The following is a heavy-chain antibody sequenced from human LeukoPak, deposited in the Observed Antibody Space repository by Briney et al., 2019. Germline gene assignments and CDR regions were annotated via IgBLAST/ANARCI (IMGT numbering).Heavy chain of an antibody. CDR3: ARGGCSSTSCAQFDP. CDR1: GGSISSYY. V-gene: IGHV4-4*09. D-gene: IGHD2-2*01. CDR2: IYSSGST. Sequence: PPETLSLTCTEPGGSISSYYWSWIRQPPGKGLEWIGYIYSSGSTNYNPSLKSRFTISVDTSKDQFSLKLSSVTAADTAVYYCARGGCSSTSCAQFDPWGQGTLVTVSS. J-gene: IGHJ5*02.